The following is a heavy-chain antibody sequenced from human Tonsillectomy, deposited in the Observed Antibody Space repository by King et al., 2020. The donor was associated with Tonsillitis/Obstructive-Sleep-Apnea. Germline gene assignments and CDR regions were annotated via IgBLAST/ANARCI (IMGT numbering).Heavy chain of an antibody. Sequence: QVQLQQWGAGLLKPSETLSLTCGVYGGSFSGYYWSWIRQPPGKGLEWIGEISHTGSTYYNPSLKSRVSISVDTSKNQLSLKLSSVTAADTALYYCARDNGGGSAFDIWGQGTMVTVSS. D-gene: IGHD3-16*01. CDR3: ARDNGGGSAFDI. CDR1: GGSFSGYY. J-gene: IGHJ3*02. CDR2: ISHTGST. V-gene: IGHV4-34*01.